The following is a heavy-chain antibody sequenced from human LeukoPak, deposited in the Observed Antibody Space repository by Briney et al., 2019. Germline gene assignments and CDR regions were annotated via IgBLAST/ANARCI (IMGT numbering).Heavy chain of an antibody. V-gene: IGHV1-69*05. CDR2: IIPIFGTA. Sequence: GASVKVSCRASGGTFSSYAISWVRQAPGQGLEWMGRIIPIFGTANYAQKFQGRVTITTDESTSTAYMELSSLRSEDTAVYYCARFYDSSGYHDYSGQGTLVTVSS. CDR1: GGTFSSYA. J-gene: IGHJ4*02. CDR3: ARFYDSSGYHDY. D-gene: IGHD3-22*01.